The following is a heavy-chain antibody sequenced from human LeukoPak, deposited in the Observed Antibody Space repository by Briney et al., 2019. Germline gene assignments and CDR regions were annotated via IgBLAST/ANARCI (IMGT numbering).Heavy chain of an antibody. CDR1: GFTFSSYA. CDR2: ISYDGSNK. D-gene: IGHD2-21*01. J-gene: IGHJ4*02. V-gene: IGHV3-30-3*01. Sequence: GGSLRLSCAASGFTFSSYAMHWVRQAPGKGLEWVAVISYDGSNKYYADSVKGRFTISRDNSKNTLYLQMNSLRAEDTAVYYCAKAVGGAYYFDYWGQGTLVTVSS. CDR3: AKAVGGAYYFDY.